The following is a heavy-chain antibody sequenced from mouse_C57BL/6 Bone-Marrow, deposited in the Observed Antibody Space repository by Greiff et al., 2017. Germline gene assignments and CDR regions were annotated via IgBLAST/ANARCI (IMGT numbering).Heavy chain of an antibody. V-gene: IGHV1-55*01. D-gene: IGHD2-3*01. CDR3: ARSEGYLSWFAY. J-gene: IGHJ3*01. CDR2: IYPGSGST. CDR1: GYTFTSYW. Sequence: QVQLQQSGAELVKPGASVKMSCKASGYTFTSYWITWVKQRPGQGLEWIGDIYPGSGSTNYNEKFKSKATLTVDTSSSTAYMQLSSLTSEDSAVYYCARSEGYLSWFAYWGQGTLVTVSA.